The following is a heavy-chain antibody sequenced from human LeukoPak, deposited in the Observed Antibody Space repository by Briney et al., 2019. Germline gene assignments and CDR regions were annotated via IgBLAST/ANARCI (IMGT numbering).Heavy chain of an antibody. D-gene: IGHD6-6*01. Sequence: GGSLRLSCAASGFTFSGSAIHWVRQASGRGLEWVGRIRSKADTAYAASVKGRFTISRDDPRNTAYLQMNSLQTEDTAVYYCARLRAARTESYFYYGMDVWGQGTTVTVSS. CDR1: GFTFSGSA. CDR3: ARLRAARTESYFYYGMDV. CDR2: IRSKADT. J-gene: IGHJ6*02. V-gene: IGHV3-73*01.